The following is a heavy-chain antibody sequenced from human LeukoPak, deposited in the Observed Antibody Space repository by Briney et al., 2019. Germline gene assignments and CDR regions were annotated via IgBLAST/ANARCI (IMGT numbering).Heavy chain of an antibody. CDR3: ARRQGCSSTSCPPDY. V-gene: IGHV5-51*01. Sequence: GESLKISFRGSGYSFTTYWIGWGRPMPGKGLEWMGIIYPGDSDTRYTPSFQGQVTISADKSINTAYLQWSSLKASDTAMYYCARRQGCSSTSCPPDYWGQGTLVTVSP. CDR2: IYPGDSDT. CDR1: GYSFTTYW. J-gene: IGHJ4*02. D-gene: IGHD2-2*01.